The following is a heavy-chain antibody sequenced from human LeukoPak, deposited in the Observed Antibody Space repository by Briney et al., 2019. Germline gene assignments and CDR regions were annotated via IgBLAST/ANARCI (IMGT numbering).Heavy chain of an antibody. Sequence: GGSLRLSCAASGFTVSSNYMSWVRQAPGKGLEWVSVIYSGGSTYYADSVKGRFTISRDNSKNTLYLQMNSLRAEDTAVYYCAREQAGRLRYYYYYMDVWGKGTTVTVSS. D-gene: IGHD4-17*01. V-gene: IGHV3-53*01. CDR2: IYSGGST. J-gene: IGHJ6*03. CDR1: GFTVSSNY. CDR3: AREQAGRLRYYYYYMDV.